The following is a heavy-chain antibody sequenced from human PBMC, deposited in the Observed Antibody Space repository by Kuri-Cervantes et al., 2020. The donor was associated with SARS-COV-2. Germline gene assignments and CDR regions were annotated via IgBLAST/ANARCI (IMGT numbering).Heavy chain of an antibody. CDR1: GFTFSSYG. CDR2: INPNSGGT. Sequence: GESLKISCAASGFTFSSYGMHWVRQAPGKGLEWMGWINPNSGGTNYAQKFQGRVTMTRDTSISTAYMELSRLRSDDTAVYYCARDLDPNWFDPWGQGTLVTVSS. CDR3: ARDLDPNWFDP. J-gene: IGHJ5*02. V-gene: IGHV1-2*02.